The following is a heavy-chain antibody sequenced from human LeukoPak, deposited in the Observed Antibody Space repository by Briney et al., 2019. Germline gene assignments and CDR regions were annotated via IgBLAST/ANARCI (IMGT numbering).Heavy chain of an antibody. CDR1: GGSISSSSYY. Sequence: SETLSLTCTVSGGSISSSSYYWGWIRQPPGKGLEWIGSIYYSGSTYYNPSLKSRVTIFVDTSKNQSSLKLSSVTAADTAVHYCARGTVAGFDYWGQGTLVTVSS. CDR3: ARGTVAGFDY. CDR2: IYYSGST. J-gene: IGHJ4*02. V-gene: IGHV4-39*01. D-gene: IGHD6-19*01.